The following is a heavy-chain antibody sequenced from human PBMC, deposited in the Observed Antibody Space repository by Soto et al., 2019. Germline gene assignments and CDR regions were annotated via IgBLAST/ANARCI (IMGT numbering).Heavy chain of an antibody. V-gene: IGHV1-2*02. J-gene: IGHJ5*02. CDR3: AIGGGVYSSSNNRFDP. Sequence: QVQLVQSGAEVKKPGASVKVSCKASGYTFTGYYMHWVRQAPGQGLEWMGWINPNSGGTNYAQKFQGRVTMTRDTSISTAYLELSRLRSDDPAVYYCAIGGGVYSSSNNRFDPGGKGTLVTVSS. CDR2: INPNSGGT. CDR1: GYTFTGYY. D-gene: IGHD6-6*01.